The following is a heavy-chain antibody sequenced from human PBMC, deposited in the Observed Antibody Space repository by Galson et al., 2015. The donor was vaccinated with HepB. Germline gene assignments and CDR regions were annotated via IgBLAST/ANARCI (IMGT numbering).Heavy chain of an antibody. CDR3: ARAPVGATTADF. Sequence: SVKVSCKASGYTFTGHYIHWVRHAPGQGLEWVGWINPKTGDTEYAQKFQGRVTLTRDTSIKTVYLQLSRLRYDDTAVFYCARAPVGATTADFWGQGSLVIVSS. D-gene: IGHD1-26*01. V-gene: IGHV1-2*02. CDR1: GYTFTGHY. CDR2: INPKTGDT. J-gene: IGHJ4*02.